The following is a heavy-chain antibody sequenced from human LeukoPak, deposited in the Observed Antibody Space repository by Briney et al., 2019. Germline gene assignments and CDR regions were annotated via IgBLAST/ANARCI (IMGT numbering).Heavy chain of an antibody. V-gene: IGHV4-4*02. CDR3: AKGNEYTWWQ. Sequence: SETLSLTCTVSDGSIKTNYWWTWVRQPPGKGLEWIGETWHSGSSTNYNPSLKSRVTISVDKPKSQFSLKLTSVTAADTAIYYCAKGNEYTWWQWSQGTLVT. CDR2: TWHSGSST. D-gene: IGHD2-15*01. J-gene: IGHJ4*02. CDR1: DGSIKTNYW.